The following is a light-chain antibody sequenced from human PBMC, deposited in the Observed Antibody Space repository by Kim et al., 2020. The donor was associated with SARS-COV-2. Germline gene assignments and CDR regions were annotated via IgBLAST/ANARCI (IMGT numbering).Light chain of an antibody. V-gene: IGLV1-40*01. CDR1: SSNIGAGYD. J-gene: IGLJ3*02. Sequence: RVTISWTGSSSNIGAGYDVHWYQQLPGTAPKLLICGNSNRPSGVPDRFSGSKSGTSASLAITGLQAEDEADYYCQSYDSSLSGSVFGGGTQLTVL. CDR3: QSYDSSLSGSV. CDR2: GNS.